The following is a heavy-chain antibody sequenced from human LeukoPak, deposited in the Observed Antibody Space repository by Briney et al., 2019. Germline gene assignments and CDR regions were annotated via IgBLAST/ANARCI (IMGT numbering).Heavy chain of an antibody. D-gene: IGHD4-17*01. J-gene: IGHJ4*02. CDR3: ARAARGYGDSPGGVVDY. CDR1: GGSISSYY. CDR2: IYHSGST. Sequence: SETLSLTCTVSGGSISSYYWSWIRQPPGKGLEWIGYIYHSGSTYYNPSLKSRVTISVDRSKNQFSLKLSSVTAADTAVYYCARAARGYGDSPGGVVDYWGQGTLVTVSS. V-gene: IGHV4-59*12.